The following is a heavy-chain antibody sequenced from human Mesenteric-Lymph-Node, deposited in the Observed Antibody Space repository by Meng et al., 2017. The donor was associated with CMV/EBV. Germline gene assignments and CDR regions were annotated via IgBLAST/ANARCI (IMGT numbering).Heavy chain of an antibody. Sequence: GSLRLSCAVYSGSFSGYYWSWIRQPPGKGLEWIGEINHSGSTNYNPSLKSRVTISVDTSRNQFSLKLSSVTAADTAVYYCATGYSRVDYWGQGTLVTVSS. V-gene: IGHV4-34*01. CDR1: SGSFSGYY. D-gene: IGHD1-26*01. CDR2: INHSGST. J-gene: IGHJ4*02. CDR3: ATGYSRVDY.